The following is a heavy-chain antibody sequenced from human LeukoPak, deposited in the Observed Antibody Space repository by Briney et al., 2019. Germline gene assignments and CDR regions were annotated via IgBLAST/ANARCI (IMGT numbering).Heavy chain of an antibody. CDR2: ISGSGGST. D-gene: IGHD6-13*01. V-gene: IGHV3-23*01. CDR3: AKDARDSYSSSWYFGY. CDR1: GFTFSSYA. J-gene: IGHJ4*02. Sequence: GGSLRLSCAASGFTFSSYAMSWVRQAPGKGLEWVSAISGSGGSTYYADSVKGRFTISRDNSKNTLYLQMNSLRAEDTAVYYCAKDARDSYSSSWYFGYWGQGTLVTVSS.